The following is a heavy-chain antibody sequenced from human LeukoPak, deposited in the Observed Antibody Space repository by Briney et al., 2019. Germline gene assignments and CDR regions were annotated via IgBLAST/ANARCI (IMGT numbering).Heavy chain of an antibody. CDR2: IFYSGST. V-gene: IGHV4-39*07. D-gene: IGHD2-15*01. CDR1: GASINTRSYY. J-gene: IGHJ5*02. Sequence: SETLSLTCNVSGASINTRSYYWGWIRQPPGKGLEWIGSIFYSGSTYYNPSLRSRVIISSDTSKNQFSLNLSFLTAADTAVYYCATWGRGYCSGGSCYSGNWFDPWGQGTLVTVSS. CDR3: ATWGRGYCSGGSCYSGNWFDP.